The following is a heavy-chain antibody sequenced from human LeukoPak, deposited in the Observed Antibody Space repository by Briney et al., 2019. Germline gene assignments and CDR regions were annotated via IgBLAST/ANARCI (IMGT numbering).Heavy chain of an antibody. CDR3: ARPLNYDILTVDY. D-gene: IGHD3-9*01. V-gene: IGHV3-7*01. J-gene: IGHJ4*02. CDR2: IKQDGSEK. CDR1: GFTFSSYW. Sequence: PGGSLRLSCAASGFTFSSYWMSWVRQAPGKGLEWVANIKQDGSEKYYVDSVKGRFTISRDNAKNSLYLQMNSLRAEDTAVYYCARPLNYDILTVDYWGQGTLVTVSS.